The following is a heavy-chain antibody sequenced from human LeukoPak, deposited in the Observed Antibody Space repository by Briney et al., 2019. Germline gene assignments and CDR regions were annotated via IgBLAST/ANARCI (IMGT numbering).Heavy chain of an antibody. J-gene: IGHJ4*02. CDR1: GGSISSSSYY. CDR3: ARQELQCYFDY. CDR2: IYYSGST. D-gene: IGHD2-2*01. Sequence: SETLSLTCTVSGGSISSSSYYWGWIRQPPGKGLEWIGSIYYSGSTYYNPSLKSRVTISVDTSKNQFSLKLSSVTAADTAVYYCARQELQCYFDYWGQGTLVTVSS. V-gene: IGHV4-39*01.